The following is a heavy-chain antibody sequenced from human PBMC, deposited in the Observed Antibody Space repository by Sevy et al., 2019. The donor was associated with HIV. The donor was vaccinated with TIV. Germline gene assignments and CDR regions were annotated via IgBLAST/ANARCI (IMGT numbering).Heavy chain of an antibody. CDR2: INHSGST. Sequence: SETLSLTCAVYGGSFSGYYWNWIRQPPGKGLERIGEINHSGSTNYNPSLKSRVTISVDTSKNQFSLKLSSVTAADTAVYYCARYRVAGNFDYWGQGTLVTVSS. CDR3: ARYRVAGNFDY. J-gene: IGHJ4*02. CDR1: GGSFSGYY. D-gene: IGHD6-19*01. V-gene: IGHV4-34*01.